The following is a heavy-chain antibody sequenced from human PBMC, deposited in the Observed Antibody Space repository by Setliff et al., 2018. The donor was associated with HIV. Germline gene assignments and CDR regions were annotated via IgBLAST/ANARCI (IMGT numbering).Heavy chain of an antibody. J-gene: IGHJ4*02. D-gene: IGHD6-6*01. V-gene: IGHV4-59*08. CDR2: IYYSGST. CDR3: ARGPAGRLVFLSY. CDR1: GGSISGYY. Sequence: SETLSLTCTVSGGSISGYYWSWIRQPPGKGLEWIAYIYYSGSTNYNPSLKSRVTISVDTSKNQFSLKLSSVTAADTAVYYCARGPAGRLVFLSYWGQGTLVTVSS.